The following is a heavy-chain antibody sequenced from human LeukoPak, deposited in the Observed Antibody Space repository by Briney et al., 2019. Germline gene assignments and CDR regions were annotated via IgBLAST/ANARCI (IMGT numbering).Heavy chain of an antibody. Sequence: SETLSLTCTVSGGSLNSYYWRWIRQPPAKGLEWIGYMYNSGLTNYNPPLKSRVTISVDTSKNQFSLILSSVTAAPTAAYYCASLRYGDPTSWFAPWGQGPLVTVSS. CDR3: ASLRYGDPTSWFAP. CDR2: MYNSGLT. J-gene: IGHJ5*02. D-gene: IGHD2-21*02. CDR1: GGSLNSYY. V-gene: IGHV4-4*08.